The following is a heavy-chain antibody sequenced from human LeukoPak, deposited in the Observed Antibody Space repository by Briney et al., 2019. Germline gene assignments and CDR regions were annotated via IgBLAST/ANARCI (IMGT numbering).Heavy chain of an antibody. CDR2: IYYSGGT. CDR1: GGSISSYY. Sequence: SETLSLTCTVSGGSISSYYWSWIRQPPGKGLEWIGYIYYSGGTNYNPSLKSRVTISVDTSKNQFSLKLSSVTAADTAVYYCARVLTRSYGDYNWFDPWGQGTLVTVSS. D-gene: IGHD4-17*01. J-gene: IGHJ5*02. V-gene: IGHV4-59*01. CDR3: ARVLTRSYGDYNWFDP.